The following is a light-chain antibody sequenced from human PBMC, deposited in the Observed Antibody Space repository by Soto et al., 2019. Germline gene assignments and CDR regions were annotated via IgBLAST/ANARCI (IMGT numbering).Light chain of an antibody. CDR3: QQYNSYSSIT. V-gene: IGKV1-5*03. J-gene: IGKJ5*01. CDR1: QSISSW. CDR2: KAS. Sequence: DIQMTQSPSMLSAFVGDRDTITCRASQSISSWLAWYQQKPGKAPKLLIYKASSLQSGVPSRFSGSGSGTEFTLSISSLQPDDFATYYCQQYNSYSSITFGQGTRLEIK.